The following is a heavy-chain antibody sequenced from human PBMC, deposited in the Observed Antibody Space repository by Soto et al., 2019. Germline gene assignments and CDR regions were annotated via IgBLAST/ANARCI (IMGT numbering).Heavy chain of an antibody. CDR1: GGSISSSSYY. Sequence: PSETLSLTCTVSGGSISSSSYYWGWIRQPPGKGLEWIGSIYYSGSTYYNPSLKSRVTISVDTSKNQFSLKLSSVTAADTAVYYCARHVLAAAGTGYYYYMDVWGKGTTVTVSS. CDR3: ARHVLAAAGTGYYYYMDV. V-gene: IGHV4-39*01. D-gene: IGHD6-13*01. J-gene: IGHJ6*03. CDR2: IYYSGST.